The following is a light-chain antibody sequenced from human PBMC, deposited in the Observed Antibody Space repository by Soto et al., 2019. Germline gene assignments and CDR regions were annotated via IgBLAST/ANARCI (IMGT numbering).Light chain of an antibody. CDR2: GAC. CDR1: QRVSSNY. Sequence: EIVMTQSPGTLSLSPGETATLSCRASQRVSSNYVAWFHQKPGQAPRLLIYGACSRATGVPDRFSASGSGTDFTLTISRLDPEDFPVYYCQQYSRSPFTFGPGTKVDIK. V-gene: IGKV3-20*01. J-gene: IGKJ3*01. CDR3: QQYSRSPFT.